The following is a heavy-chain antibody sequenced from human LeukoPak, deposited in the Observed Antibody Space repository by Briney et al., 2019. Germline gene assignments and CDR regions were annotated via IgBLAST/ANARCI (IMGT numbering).Heavy chain of an antibody. CDR3: ARDKESGSLYYFDY. J-gene: IGHJ4*02. CDR2: IYHSGST. D-gene: IGHD1-26*01. V-gene: IGHV4-38-2*02. Sequence: SETLSLTCTVSGYSISSGYYWGWIRPPPGKGLEWIGSIYHSGSTYYNPSLKSRVTISVDTSKNQFSLKLSSVTAAGTAVYYCARDKESGSLYYFDYWGQGTLVTVSS. CDR1: GYSISSGYY.